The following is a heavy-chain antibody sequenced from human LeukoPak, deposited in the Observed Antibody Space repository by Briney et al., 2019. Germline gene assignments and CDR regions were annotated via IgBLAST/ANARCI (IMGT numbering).Heavy chain of an antibody. Sequence: PSETLSLTCTVSGGSINSYYWSWIRQPPGKGLEWIGYIYTNENTNYNPSLKSRVTMSVDTSKNQFSLRLSSVTAADTAVYYCARQAYYSESGSWTGFDYWGQGTLILVSS. CDR3: ARQAYYSESGSWTGFDY. CDR1: GGSINSYY. CDR2: IYTNENT. D-gene: IGHD3-10*01. V-gene: IGHV4-4*09. J-gene: IGHJ4*02.